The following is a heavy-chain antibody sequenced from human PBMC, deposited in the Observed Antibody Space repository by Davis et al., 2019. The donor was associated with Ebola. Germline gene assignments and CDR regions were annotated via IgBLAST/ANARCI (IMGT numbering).Heavy chain of an antibody. Sequence: AASVKVSCKASGYTFTGYYMHWVRQAPGQGLEWMGWINPNSGGTNYAQKFQGWVTMTRDTSISTAYMELRSLRSDDTAVYYCARASTVVRENWFDPWGQGTLVTVSS. CDR3: ARASTVVRENWFDP. D-gene: IGHD4-23*01. V-gene: IGHV1-2*04. CDR2: INPNSGGT. CDR1: GYTFTGYY. J-gene: IGHJ5*02.